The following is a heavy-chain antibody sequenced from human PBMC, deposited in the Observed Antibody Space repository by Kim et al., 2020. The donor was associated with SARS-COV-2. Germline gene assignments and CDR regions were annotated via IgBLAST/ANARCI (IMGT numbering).Heavy chain of an antibody. CDR2: IYYSGST. CDR1: GGSISSYY. Sequence: SETLSLTCTVSGGSISSYYWSWIRQPPGKGLEWIGYIYYSGSTNYNPSLKSRVTISVDTSKNQFSLKLSSVTAADTAVYYCASGYSSSWYNYYYGMDVWGQGTTVTVSS. J-gene: IGHJ6*02. V-gene: IGHV4-59*13. D-gene: IGHD6-13*01. CDR3: ASGYSSSWYNYYYGMDV.